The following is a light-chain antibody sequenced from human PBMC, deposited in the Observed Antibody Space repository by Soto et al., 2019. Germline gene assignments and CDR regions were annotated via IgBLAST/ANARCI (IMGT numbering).Light chain of an antibody. V-gene: IGKV1-39*01. CDR1: QSISTY. Sequence: DIQMTQSPSSLSASVGDRVTITCRASQSISTYLNWYQQKLGKARKLLISGASSLQGGVPSRFSGSGSGTDFTLTISSLQPEDFATYYCQQGSFTLTFGGGTKLEIK. J-gene: IGKJ4*01. CDR2: GAS. CDR3: QQGSFTLT.